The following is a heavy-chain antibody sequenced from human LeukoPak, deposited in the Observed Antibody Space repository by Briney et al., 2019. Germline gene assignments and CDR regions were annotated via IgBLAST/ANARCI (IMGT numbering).Heavy chain of an antibody. CDR1: GFTFSSYW. CDR3: ARDLGYCSSTSCSGLDY. Sequence: GGSLRLSCAASGFTFSSYWMHWVRQTPGKGLVWVSRINTDGSSTRYADSVKGLFTISRDNAKNTLYLQMNSLRAEDTAVYYCARDLGYCSSTSCSGLDYWGQGTLVTVSS. J-gene: IGHJ4*02. CDR2: INTDGSST. V-gene: IGHV3-74*01. D-gene: IGHD2-2*01.